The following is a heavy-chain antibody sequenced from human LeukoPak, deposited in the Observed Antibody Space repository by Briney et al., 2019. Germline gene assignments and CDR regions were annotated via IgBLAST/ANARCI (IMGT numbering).Heavy chain of an antibody. J-gene: IGHJ4*02. V-gene: IGHV1-3*01. D-gene: IGHD3-10*01. Sequence: ASVKVSCKASGYTFTSYAMHWVRQAPGQRLEWMGWINAGSGNTKYSQKFQGRVTITRDTSASTAYMELSSLRSEDTAVYYCARVRDGSALDYWGQGTLVTVSS. CDR1: GYTFTSYA. CDR3: ARVRDGSALDY. CDR2: INAGSGNT.